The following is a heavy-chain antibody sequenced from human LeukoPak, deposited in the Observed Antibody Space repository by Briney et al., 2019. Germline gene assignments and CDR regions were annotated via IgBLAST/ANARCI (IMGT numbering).Heavy chain of an antibody. D-gene: IGHD3-22*01. CDR3: ARGDDSSGYYYWYGLTFDY. CDR1: GGAISSGGYY. CDR2: IYYSGST. Sequence: SETLSLTCTVSGGAISSGGYYWSWIRQHPGKGLEWIGYIYYSGSTYYNPSLKSRVTTSVDTSKNQFSLKLSSVTAADTAVYYCARGDDSSGYYYWYGLTFDYWGQGTLVTVSS. V-gene: IGHV4-31*03. J-gene: IGHJ4*02.